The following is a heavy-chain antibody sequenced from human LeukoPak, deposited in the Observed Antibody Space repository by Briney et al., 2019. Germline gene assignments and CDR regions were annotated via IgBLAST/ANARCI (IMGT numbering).Heavy chain of an antibody. D-gene: IGHD5-18*01. CDR3: ARDSYSYGYGGFDY. J-gene: IGHJ4*02. V-gene: IGHV4-30-4*01. CDR1: GGSISSGDRY. CDR2: IYSTGNT. Sequence: SETLSLTCTVSGGSISSGDRYWSWIRQSPGKGLEWIGYIYSTGNTYYDPSLKSRVIISVDTSKNQFSLELNSVTAADTAVYYCARDSYSYGYGGFDYWGQGILVTVSS.